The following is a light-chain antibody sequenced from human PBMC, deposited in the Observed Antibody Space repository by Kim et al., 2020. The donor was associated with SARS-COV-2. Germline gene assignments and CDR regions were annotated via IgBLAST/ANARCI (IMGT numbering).Light chain of an antibody. CDR1: SLRSYY. CDR3: NSRDSSGKHVV. V-gene: IGLV3-19*01. CDR2: GKN. Sequence: SSELTQDPVVSVALGQTVRITCQGDSLRSYYASFYQQKPGQATVLVIYGKNNRPSGIPDRFSGSSSGNTASLTITGAQAEDEADYYCNSRDSSGKHVVFG. J-gene: IGLJ2*01.